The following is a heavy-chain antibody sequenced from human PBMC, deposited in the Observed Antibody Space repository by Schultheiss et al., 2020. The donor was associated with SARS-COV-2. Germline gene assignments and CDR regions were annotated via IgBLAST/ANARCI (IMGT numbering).Heavy chain of an antibody. Sequence: GGSLRLSCAASGFTFSSYEMNWVRQAPGKGLEWVSYISSSGSTIYYADSVKGRFTISRDNAKNSLYLQMNSLRAEDTAVYYCAKDPSYGDYAGWFDPWGQGTLVTVSS. V-gene: IGHV3-48*03. CDR2: ISSSGSTI. J-gene: IGHJ5*02. CDR1: GFTFSSYE. CDR3: AKDPSYGDYAGWFDP. D-gene: IGHD4-17*01.